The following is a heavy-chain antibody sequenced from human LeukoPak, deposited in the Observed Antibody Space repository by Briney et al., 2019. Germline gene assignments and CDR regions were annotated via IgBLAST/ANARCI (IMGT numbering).Heavy chain of an antibody. V-gene: IGHV3-15*06. CDR1: GLTFSTYA. D-gene: IGHD2-15*01. CDR3: TTGYTSASHDGY. Sequence: TGGSLRLSCAASGLTFSTYAMAWVRQAPGKELEWVGLIKRRTDGGTSNYAAPVKGRFAISRDDSEDTLFLQMDSLKSEDTGVYYCTTGYTSASHDGYWGQGTLVTVSS. J-gene: IGHJ4*02. CDR2: IKRRTDGGTS.